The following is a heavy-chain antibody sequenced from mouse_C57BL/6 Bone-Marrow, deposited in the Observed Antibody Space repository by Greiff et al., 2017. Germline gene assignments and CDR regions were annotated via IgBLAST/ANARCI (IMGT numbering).Heavy chain of an antibody. CDR3: ASDPPMKD. CDR2: ISYDGSN. D-gene: IGHD2-3*01. J-gene: IGHJ3*01. CDR1: GYSITSGYY. V-gene: IGHV3-6*01. Sequence: EVQLQESGPGLVKPSQSLSLTCSVTGYSITSGYYWNWIRQFPGNKLEWMGYISYDGSNNYNPSLKNRISLTRDTSKNQFYLKLKSAAAEDTATYYCASDPPMKDWGQGTLVTVSA.